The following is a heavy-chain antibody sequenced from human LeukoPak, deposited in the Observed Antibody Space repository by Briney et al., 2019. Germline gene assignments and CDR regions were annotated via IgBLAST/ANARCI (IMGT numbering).Heavy chain of an antibody. CDR2: IYPGDSDT. J-gene: IGHJ4*02. V-gene: IGHV5-51*01. CDR3: ARGSPSASCYDY. D-gene: IGHD2-2*01. Sequence: LGESLEISCKGSGYSFTSYWIGWVRQMPGKGLEWMGIIYPGDSDTRYSPSFQGQVTISADKSIFTAYLRWSSLKASDTAMYYCARGSPSASCYDYWGQGTLVTVSS. CDR1: GYSFTSYW.